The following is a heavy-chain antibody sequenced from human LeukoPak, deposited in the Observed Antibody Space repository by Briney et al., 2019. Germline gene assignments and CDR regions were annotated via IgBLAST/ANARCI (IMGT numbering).Heavy chain of an antibody. Sequence: GGSLRLSCAASGFTFSSHAMSWVRQAPGKGLEWVSSLSGSGGSTHYADSVKGRFTISRDNSKNTLYLQLNSLGAEDTAIYYCARAWNVRYYYYGMDVWGQGTTVTVSS. J-gene: IGHJ6*02. D-gene: IGHD1-1*01. CDR3: ARAWNVRYYYYGMDV. CDR2: LSGSGGST. V-gene: IGHV3-23*01. CDR1: GFTFSSHA.